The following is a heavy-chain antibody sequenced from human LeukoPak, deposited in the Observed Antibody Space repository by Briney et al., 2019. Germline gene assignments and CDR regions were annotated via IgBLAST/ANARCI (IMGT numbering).Heavy chain of an antibody. CDR3: ASTKGVISYFDY. Sequence: SGPTLVKPSESLSLTCTVSGASINTYYWSWIRQPPGKPLEWIGYIYSGSTKYDPSLQSRVTISVDTSKNQFSLNLSSVTAADTAVYYGASTKGVISYFDYWGQGTLVTVSS. D-gene: IGHD2-21*01. CDR1: GASINTYY. J-gene: IGHJ4*02. V-gene: IGHV4-59*01. CDR2: IYSGST.